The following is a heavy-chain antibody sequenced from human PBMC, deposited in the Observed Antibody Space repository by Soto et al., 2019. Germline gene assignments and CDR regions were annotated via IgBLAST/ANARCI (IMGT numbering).Heavy chain of an antibody. CDR2: LYLDDDK. V-gene: IGHV2-5*02. CDR3: AHSLAASNYGDYETINSFDY. CDR1: GFSLSTSGVG. J-gene: IGHJ4*02. D-gene: IGHD4-17*01. Sequence: QITLKESGPTLVKPTQTLTLTCTFSGFSLSTSGVGVGWIRQPPGKALERLALLYLDDDKRYSTSLKSRLTITQDTAKTQVVLTFINMDPVDTATYYCAHSLAASNYGDYETINSFDYWGQGTLVTVSS.